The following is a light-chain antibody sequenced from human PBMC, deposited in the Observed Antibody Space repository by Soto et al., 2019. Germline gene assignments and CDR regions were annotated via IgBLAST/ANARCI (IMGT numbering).Light chain of an antibody. CDR2: SAS. J-gene: IGKJ1*01. CDR3: LQNKTFPWT. Sequence: DIQVTQSPSSLSASVGDRVTITCRASQDIGNEFGWYQQEPGKAPRRLIYSASKVQIGVPSRFSGSRSGTEFTLTISSLQPEDFVTYHCLQNKTFPWTFGQGTKVEMK. CDR1: QDIGNE. V-gene: IGKV1-17*01.